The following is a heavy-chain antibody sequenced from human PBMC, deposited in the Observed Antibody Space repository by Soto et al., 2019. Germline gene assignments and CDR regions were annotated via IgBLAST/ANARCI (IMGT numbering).Heavy chain of an antibody. Sequence: SETLSLTCTVSGGSISSSIYYWGWIRHPPGKGLEWIGSIYYSGSTYYNPSLKSRVTISVDTSKNQFSLKLSSATAADTAVYYCARRNYGDYVWYFDLWGRGTLVTVSS. CDR2: IYYSGST. J-gene: IGHJ2*01. CDR3: ARRNYGDYVWYFDL. D-gene: IGHD4-17*01. CDR1: GGSISSSIYY. V-gene: IGHV4-39*01.